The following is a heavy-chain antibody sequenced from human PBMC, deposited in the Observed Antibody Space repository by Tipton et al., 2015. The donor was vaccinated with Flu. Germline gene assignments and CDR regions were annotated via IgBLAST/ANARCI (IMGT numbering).Heavy chain of an antibody. J-gene: IGHJ4*02. CDR1: GYSISTRYY. CDR3: ATTTYFYGSGSHDY. Sequence: TLSLTCTVSGYSISTRYYWGWIRQPPGKGLEWIGCVYHGGTTYYNPSLKSRVAISLDTFKNQFSLKLTSVTAADTAVYCCATTTYFYGSGSHDYWGQGTLVTVSS. D-gene: IGHD3-10*01. CDR2: VYHGGTT. V-gene: IGHV4-38-2*02.